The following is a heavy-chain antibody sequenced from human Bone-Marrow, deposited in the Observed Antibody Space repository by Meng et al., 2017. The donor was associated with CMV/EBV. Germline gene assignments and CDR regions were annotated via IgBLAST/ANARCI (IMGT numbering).Heavy chain of an antibody. Sequence: GESLKISCAASGFTFSSYWMSWVRQAPGKGLEWVANIKQDGSEKYYVDSVKGRFTISRDNAKNSLYLQMNSLRAEDTAVYYCARARFGFKHYYGMDVWGQGTTVTGSS. V-gene: IGHV3-7*01. J-gene: IGHJ6*01. CDR2: IKQDGSEK. CDR3: ARARFGFKHYYGMDV. CDR1: GFTFSSYW. D-gene: IGHD3-16*01.